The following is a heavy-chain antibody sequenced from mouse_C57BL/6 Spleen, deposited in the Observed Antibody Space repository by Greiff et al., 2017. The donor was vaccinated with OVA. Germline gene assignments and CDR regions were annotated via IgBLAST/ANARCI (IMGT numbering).Heavy chain of an antibody. V-gene: IGHV1-47*01. J-gene: IGHJ4*01. Sequence: QVQLQQSGAELVKPGASVKMSCKASGYTFTTYPIEWMKQNHGKSLEWIGNFHPYNDDTKYNEKFKVKATLTVEKSSSTVYLELSRLTSDDSAVDYCAIIYYYGSSYAMDDWGQGTSVTVSS. CDR2: FHPYNDDT. CDR1: GYTFTTYP. CDR3: AIIYYYGSSYAMDD. D-gene: IGHD1-1*01.